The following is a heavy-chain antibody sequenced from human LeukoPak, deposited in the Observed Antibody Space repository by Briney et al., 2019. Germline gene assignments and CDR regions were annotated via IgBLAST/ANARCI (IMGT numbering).Heavy chain of an antibody. CDR3: AKDAQRGFDYSNSLDN. J-gene: IGHJ4*02. Sequence: GTSLRLSCATSGFTFSHYGMHWVRRAPGKGLEWVAVIWSDGSNRYYGDPVKGRFTISRDNFQRTVYLQMNSLRAEDTAVYYCAKDAQRGFDYSNSLDNWGQGTLVTVSS. CDR2: IWSDGSNR. CDR1: GFTFSHYG. D-gene: IGHD4-11*01. V-gene: IGHV3-33*06.